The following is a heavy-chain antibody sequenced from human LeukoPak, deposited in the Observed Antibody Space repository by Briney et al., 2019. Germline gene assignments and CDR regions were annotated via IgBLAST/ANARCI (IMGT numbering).Heavy chain of an antibody. D-gene: IGHD4-17*01. CDR3: ARDLTTVTTSGFDY. J-gene: IGHJ4*02. CDR2: INHSGST. CDR1: GGSFSGYY. V-gene: IGHV4-34*01. Sequence: KPSGTLSLTCAVYGGSFSGYYWSWIRQPPGKGLEWIGEINHSGSTNYNPSLRSRVTISVDTSKNQFSLKLSSVTAADTAVYYCARDLTTVTTSGFDYWGQGTLVTVSS.